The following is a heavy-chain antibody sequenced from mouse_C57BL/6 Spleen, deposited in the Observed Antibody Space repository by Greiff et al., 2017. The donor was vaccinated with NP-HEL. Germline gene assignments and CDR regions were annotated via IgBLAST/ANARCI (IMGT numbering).Heavy chain of an antibody. CDR3: ARYDPYYFDC. CDR2: IYPGDGDT. CDR1: GYAFSSYW. Sequence: VQRVESGAELVKPGASVKISCKASGYAFSSYWMNWVKQRPGKGLEWIGQIYPGDGDTNYNGKFKGKATLTADKSSSTAYMQLSSLTSEDSAVYFCARYDPYYFDCWGKGTTLTVSS. V-gene: IGHV1-80*01. J-gene: IGHJ2*01. D-gene: IGHD2-12*01.